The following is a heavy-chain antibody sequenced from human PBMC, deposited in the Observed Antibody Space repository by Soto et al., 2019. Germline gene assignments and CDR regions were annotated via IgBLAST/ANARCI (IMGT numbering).Heavy chain of an antibody. CDR1: GGSISSGGYS. CDR2: IYHSGST. Sequence: QLQLQESGSGLVKPSQTLSLTCAVSGGSISSGGYSWSWIRQPPGKGLEWIGYIYHSGSTSYNPSLTRRVTISVDRSNNQFSRKLSSVTAADTAVYYCAAGGGLPRYYWGQGTLVTVSS. J-gene: IGHJ4*02. V-gene: IGHV4-30-2*01. CDR3: AAGGGLPRYY. D-gene: IGHD5-12*01.